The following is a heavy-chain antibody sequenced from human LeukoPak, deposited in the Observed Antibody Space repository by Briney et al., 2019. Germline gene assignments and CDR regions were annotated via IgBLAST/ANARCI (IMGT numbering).Heavy chain of an antibody. CDR1: GGSFSGSY. V-gene: IGHV4-34*01. D-gene: IGHD3-3*01. CDR3: AKATNYGFLSWFDP. J-gene: IGHJ5*02. CDR2: INHSGST. Sequence: SETLSLTCAVYGGSFSGSYWSWIRQPPGKGLEWIGEINHSGSTNYNPSLKSRVTISVDTSKNQFSLKLSSVTAADTAVYYCAKATNYGFLSWFDPWGQGTLVTVSS.